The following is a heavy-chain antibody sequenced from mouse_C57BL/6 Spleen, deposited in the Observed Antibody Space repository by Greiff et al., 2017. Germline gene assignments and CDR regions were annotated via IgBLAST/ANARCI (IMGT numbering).Heavy chain of an antibody. J-gene: IGHJ3*01. CDR3: TRAYESYLAWFAY. V-gene: IGHV1-15*01. CDR1: GYTFTDYD. CDR2: IDPETGGT. D-gene: IGHD2-3*01. Sequence: VQLQQSGAELVRPGASVTLSCKASGYTFTDYDMHWVKQTPVHGLEWIGAIDPETGGTAYNQKFKGKAILTADKSSSTAYMELRSLTSEVSAVYYCTRAYESYLAWFAYWGEGTLVTVSA.